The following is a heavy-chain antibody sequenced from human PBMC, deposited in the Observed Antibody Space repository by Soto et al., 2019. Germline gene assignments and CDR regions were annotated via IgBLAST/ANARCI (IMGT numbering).Heavy chain of an antibody. Sequence: GESLKISCQGSGYTFSNHWINWVRLVPGKGLEWMGIIFPRDSDTRYSQSLQGQVIISVDQSTNTAYLQWTRLTATDTAIYYCAKSLEGGIMVVWGQGTTVTVS. CDR1: GYTFSNHW. J-gene: IGHJ6*01. CDR2: IFPRDSDT. CDR3: AKSLEGGIMVV. V-gene: IGHV5-51*01. D-gene: IGHD3-16*01.